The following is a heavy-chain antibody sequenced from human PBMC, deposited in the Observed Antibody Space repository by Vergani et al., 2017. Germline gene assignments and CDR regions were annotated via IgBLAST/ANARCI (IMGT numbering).Heavy chain of an antibody. CDR3: TSNIAAYLTYSYYYGMDV. D-gene: IGHD6-13*01. CDR1: GFTFSGSA. CDR2: IRSKASSYAT. V-gene: IGHV3-73*01. Sequence: EVQLVESGGGLVQPGGSLKLSCAASGFTFSGSAMHWVRQASGKGLEWVARIRSKASSYATVYAASVKGRFTISRDYSKNTAYLQMNSLKTEDTAVYYCTSNIAAYLTYSYYYGMDVWGQGTTVTVSS. J-gene: IGHJ6*02.